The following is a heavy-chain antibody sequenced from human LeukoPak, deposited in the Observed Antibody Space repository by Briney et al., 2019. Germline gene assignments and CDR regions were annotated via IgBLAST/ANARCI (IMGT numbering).Heavy chain of an antibody. D-gene: IGHD1-7*01. V-gene: IGHV3-21*01. CDR1: RFTFSSYS. CDR2: ITSSSSHI. Sequence: PGGSLILSCAASRFTFSSYSMSWVRQAPGKGLQWVSSITSSSSHIYYAGSVKGRFTIARDNAISSLYLQMNSLRAEDTAVYYCARSSGTSYYYIMDVWGQGTTVTVSS. J-gene: IGHJ6*02. CDR3: ARSSGTSYYYIMDV.